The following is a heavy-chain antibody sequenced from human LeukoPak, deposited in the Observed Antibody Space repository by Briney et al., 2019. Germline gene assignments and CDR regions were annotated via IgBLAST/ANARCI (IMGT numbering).Heavy chain of an antibody. Sequence: PSETLSLTCTVSGVSIISSNSYWGWIRQPPGKGLEWIGSIYYSGSTYYNPSVKSRVTISVDTSKNQFSLTLRSVTAADTAVYYCARETEKQWQYWGQGTMATVSS. CDR1: GVSIISSNSY. CDR2: IYYSGST. D-gene: IGHD6-19*01. CDR3: ARETEKQWQY. V-gene: IGHV4-39*02. J-gene: IGHJ3*01.